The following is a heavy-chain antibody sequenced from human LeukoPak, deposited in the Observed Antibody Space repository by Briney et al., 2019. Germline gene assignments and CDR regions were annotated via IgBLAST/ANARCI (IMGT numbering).Heavy chain of an antibody. CDR1: GDSISSSSYY. D-gene: IGHD3-22*01. CDR2: IYYRGST. Sequence: SETLSLTCTISGDSISSSSYYWSWIRQPPGKGLEWIGDIYYRGSTYYSPSLKSRVSISIDTSNNQFSLTLNSVTAADTALYFCARRRYYDSTGYLDWGQGTLVTVSS. CDR3: ARRRYYDSTGYLD. J-gene: IGHJ1*01. V-gene: IGHV4-39*01.